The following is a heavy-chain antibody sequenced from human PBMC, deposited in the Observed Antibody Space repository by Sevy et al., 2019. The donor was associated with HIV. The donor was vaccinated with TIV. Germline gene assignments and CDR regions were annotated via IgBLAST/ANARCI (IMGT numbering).Heavy chain of an antibody. Sequence: ASVKVSCKASGYSFTGYFIHWVRQAPGQGLEWMGWLHPNTGGTNYPLKLQGRVTMTRDTSISTAYMELSSLISDDTAVYYCARDGAYQRLFGLDSWGQGTLVTVSS. D-gene: IGHD2-2*01. CDR2: LHPNTGGT. CDR1: GYSFTGYF. V-gene: IGHV1-2*02. CDR3: ARDGAYQRLFGLDS. J-gene: IGHJ4*02.